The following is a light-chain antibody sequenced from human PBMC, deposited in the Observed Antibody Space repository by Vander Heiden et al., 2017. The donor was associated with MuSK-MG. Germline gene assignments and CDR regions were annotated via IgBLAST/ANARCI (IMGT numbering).Light chain of an antibody. Sequence: LLTQSPATLSLSPGERATLSCKASQTIGAFLAWYQQRPGLAPTLLIFDASKRAPGTPARFSGRGSGTDFTLTINSLEPDDFAIYYCQQRGDWHPITFGGGTRV. J-gene: IGKJ4*01. V-gene: IGKV3-11*01. CDR1: QTIGAF. CDR2: DAS. CDR3: QQRGDWHPIT.